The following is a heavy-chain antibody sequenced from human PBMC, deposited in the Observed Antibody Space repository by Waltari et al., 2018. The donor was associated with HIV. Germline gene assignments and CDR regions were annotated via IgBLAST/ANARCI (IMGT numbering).Heavy chain of an antibody. CDR3: ASGVEMATTGDY. J-gene: IGHJ4*02. Sequence: QVQLVQSGAEVKKPGSSVKVYCKASGGTFRSYAFSWVRQAPGQGLEWMGGIIPISDTTHYAQNFQGRVTITADESTSTAYMELSSLRSEDTAVYYCASGVEMATTGDYWGQGTLVTVSS. CDR1: GGTFRSYA. D-gene: IGHD2-8*01. CDR2: IIPISDTT. V-gene: IGHV1-69*01.